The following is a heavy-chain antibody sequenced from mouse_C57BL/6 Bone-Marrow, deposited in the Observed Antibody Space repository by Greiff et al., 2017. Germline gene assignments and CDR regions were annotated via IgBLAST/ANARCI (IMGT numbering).Heavy chain of an antibody. CDR1: GYTFTSYW. CDR2: IYPGSGST. Sequence: QVQLQQPGAELVKPGASVKMSCKASGYTFTSYWITWVKQRPGQGLEWIGDIYPGSGSTNYNEKFKSKATLTVDTSSSTAYMQLSSLTSEDTAIYYCARVISYGGDCWGQGTTLTVSS. J-gene: IGHJ2*01. CDR3: ARVISYGGDC. D-gene: IGHD1-1*01. V-gene: IGHV1-55*01.